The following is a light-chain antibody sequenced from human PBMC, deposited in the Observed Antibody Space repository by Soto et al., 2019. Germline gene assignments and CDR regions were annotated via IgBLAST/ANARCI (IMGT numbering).Light chain of an antibody. CDR2: AAS. Sequence: DIQMTQSPTSLSASVGDRVTITCRASQDIRNFVAWYQQKPGKAPKLLIYAASTLQSGVPSRFSGSGSGTDFTLTINSLQPEYVATYSCQKYSSVPVFGAGTKVEIK. J-gene: IGKJ3*01. V-gene: IGKV1-27*01. CDR3: QKYSSVPV. CDR1: QDIRNF.